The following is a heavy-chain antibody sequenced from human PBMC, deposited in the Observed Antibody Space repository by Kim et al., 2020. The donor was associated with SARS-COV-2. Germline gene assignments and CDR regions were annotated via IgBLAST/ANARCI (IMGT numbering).Heavy chain of an antibody. D-gene: IGHD3-10*01. Sequence: SQTLSLTCAISGDRVSSNSAAWHWIRQSPSRGLEWLGRTYYRSKWYNDYAVSVKSRITINPDTSKNQFSLQLNSVTPEDTAVYYCARDVSRTSRGYYYYGMDVWGQGTTVTVSS. CDR2: TYYRSKWYN. J-gene: IGHJ6*02. CDR1: GDRVSSNSAA. CDR3: ARDVSRTSRGYYYYGMDV. V-gene: IGHV6-1*01.